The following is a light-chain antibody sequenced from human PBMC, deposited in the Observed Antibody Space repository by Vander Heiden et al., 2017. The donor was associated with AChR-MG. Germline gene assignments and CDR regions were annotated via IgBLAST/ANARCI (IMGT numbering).Light chain of an antibody. J-gene: IGKJ2*02. CDR3: QQYNNWRT. Sequence: ELVMTQSPATLSVSPGERATLSCRASQSVSSNLAWYQQKPGQAHRLLIYGAYTRATGIPARLSGSGSGTEFTLNISSLQSEDFAVYYCQQYNNWRTFGQGTKLEIK. CDR2: GAY. V-gene: IGKV3-15*01. CDR1: QSVSSN.